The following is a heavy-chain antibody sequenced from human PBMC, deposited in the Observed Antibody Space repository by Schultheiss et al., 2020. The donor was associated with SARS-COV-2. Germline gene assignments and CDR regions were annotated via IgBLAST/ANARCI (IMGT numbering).Heavy chain of an antibody. V-gene: IGHV2-70*11. CDR3: ARIPLIRGIAANYGMDV. CDR1: GFSLSTGGMC. Sequence: SGPTLVKPTQTLTLTCTFSGFSLSTGGMCVSWIRQPPGKALEWLARIDWDDDKYYSTSLKTRLTISKDTSKNQVVLTVTNMDPVDTATYYCARIPLIRGIAANYGMDVWGQGTTVTVSS. CDR2: IDWDDDK. D-gene: IGHD6-6*01. J-gene: IGHJ6*02.